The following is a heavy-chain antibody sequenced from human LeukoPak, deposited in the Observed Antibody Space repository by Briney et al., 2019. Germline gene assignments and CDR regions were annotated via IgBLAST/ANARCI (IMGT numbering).Heavy chain of an antibody. CDR2: ISSSSSYI. CDR3: AGGELSGEELDY. V-gene: IGHV3-21*01. CDR1: GFTFSSYS. Sequence: GGSLRLSCAASGFTFSSYSMNWVRQAPGKGLEWVSSISSSSSYIYYADSVKGRFTISRDNAKNSLYLQMNSLRAEDTAVYYCAGGELSGEELDYWGQGTLVTVSS. J-gene: IGHJ4*02. D-gene: IGHD3-16*02.